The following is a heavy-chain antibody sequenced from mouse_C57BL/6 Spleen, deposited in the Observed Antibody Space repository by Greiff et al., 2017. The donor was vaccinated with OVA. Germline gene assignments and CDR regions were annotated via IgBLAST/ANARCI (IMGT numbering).Heavy chain of an antibody. CDR2: IDPSDSYT. CDR3: ARYTGLDWYFDV. CDR1: GYTFTSYW. J-gene: IGHJ1*03. V-gene: IGHV1-50*01. Sequence: VQLQQSGAELVKPGASVKLSCKASGYTFTSYWMQWVKQRPGQGLEWIGEIDPSDSYTNYNQKFKGKATLTVDTSSSTAYMQLSSLTSEDSAVYYCARYTGLDWYFDVWGTGTTVTVSS. D-gene: IGHD4-1*01.